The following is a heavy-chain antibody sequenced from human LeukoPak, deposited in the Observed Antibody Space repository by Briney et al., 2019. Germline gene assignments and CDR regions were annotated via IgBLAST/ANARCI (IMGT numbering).Heavy chain of an antibody. V-gene: IGHV3-48*01. CDR2: ISTSSSTI. CDR3: ARDCSSTICYDIPDFDY. J-gene: IGHJ4*02. D-gene: IGHD2-2*01. CDR1: GFTFSSYG. Sequence: GGSLRLSCAASGFTFSSYGMNWVRQAPGKGLEWVSYISTSSSTIYYADSVKGRFTISRDNAKSSLYLQMNSLRAEDTAVYFCARDCSSTICYDIPDFDYWGQGTLVTVSS.